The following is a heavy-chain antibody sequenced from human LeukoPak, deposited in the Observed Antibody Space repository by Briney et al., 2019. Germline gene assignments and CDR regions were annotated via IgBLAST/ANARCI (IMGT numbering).Heavy chain of an antibody. CDR3: SKDSPVARNTVWYYFDS. J-gene: IGHJ4*02. CDR1: GFTFSAYA. CDR2: ISGSGTST. V-gene: IGHV3-23*01. D-gene: IGHD2/OR15-2a*01. Sequence: GGSLRLPCAASGFTFSAYAMTWVRQAPGKGLEGVSAISGSGTSTYYADSVKGRFTISRDNSKKTLFLQMNSLRAEDTAVYYCSKDSPVARNTVWYYFDSWGQGTLVTVSS.